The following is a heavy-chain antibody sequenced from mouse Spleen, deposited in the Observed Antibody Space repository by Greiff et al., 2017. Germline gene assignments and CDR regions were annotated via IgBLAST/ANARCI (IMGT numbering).Heavy chain of an antibody. V-gene: IGHV14-4*01. D-gene: IGHD3-1*01. CDR2: IDPENGDT. CDR3: TTRKLGLFAY. Sequence: EVKLMESGAELVRPGASVKLSCTASGFNIKDDYMHWVKQRPEQGLEWIGWIDPENGDTEYASKFQGKATITADTSSNTAYLQLSSLTSEDTAVYYCTTRKLGLFAYWGQGTLVTVSA. CDR1: GFNIKDDY. J-gene: IGHJ3*01.